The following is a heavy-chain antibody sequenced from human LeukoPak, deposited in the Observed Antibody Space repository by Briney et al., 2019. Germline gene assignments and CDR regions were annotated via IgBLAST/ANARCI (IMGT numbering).Heavy chain of an antibody. CDR3: ASQKANFYDSSGDV. J-gene: IGHJ6*02. Sequence: GGSLRLSCAASGFSFSNSAMSWVRQAPGKGLEWVSAISGSGGNTYYAGSVKGRFTIFRDNSKNMLYLQMNSLRAEDTALYYCASQKANFYDSSGDVWGQGTTVTVSS. CDR1: GFSFSNSA. CDR2: ISGSGGNT. V-gene: IGHV3-23*01. D-gene: IGHD3-22*01.